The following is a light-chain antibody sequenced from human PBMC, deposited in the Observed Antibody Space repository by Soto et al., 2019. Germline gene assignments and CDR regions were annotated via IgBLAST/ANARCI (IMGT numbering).Light chain of an antibody. CDR1: QSVSSN. CDR3: QQYNNWPPWT. J-gene: IGKJ1*01. CDR2: GAS. V-gene: IGKV3-15*01. Sequence: EIVMTQSPATLSVSPGERATLSCRASQSVSSNLAWYQQKPGQAPRLLIYGASTRPTGIPARFSGSGSGTEFTLTLSSLQSEDFAVYYCQQYNNWPPWTFGQGTKVEIK.